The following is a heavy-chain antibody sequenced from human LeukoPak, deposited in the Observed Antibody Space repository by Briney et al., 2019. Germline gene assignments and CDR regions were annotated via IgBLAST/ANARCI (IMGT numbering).Heavy chain of an antibody. CDR2: IYYSGTT. J-gene: IGHJ4*02. D-gene: IGHD5-18*01. CDR3: ELGTPQLWSSF. V-gene: IGHV4-39*07. Sequence: PSETLSLTCSVSGGSIKSSTYYWAFVRQPPGKGLEWIATIYYSGTTYYNPSLKSRVTISLDTSRNQFSLNLNSVTAADTAVYYCELGTPQLWSSFWGQGTLVTVSS. CDR1: GGSIKSSTYY.